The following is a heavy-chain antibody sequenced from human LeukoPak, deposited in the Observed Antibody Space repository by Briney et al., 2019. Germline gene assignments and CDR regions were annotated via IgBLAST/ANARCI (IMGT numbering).Heavy chain of an antibody. J-gene: IGHJ4*02. D-gene: IGHD4-17*01. CDR3: ARVSPNTVTTLQYFDY. Sequence: GASVKVSCKTSGGTFSNYAISWVRQAPGQGLEWMGRIIPIFGTANYAQKFQGRVTINADEFTSTVYMELYSLTSEDTAVYYCARVSPNTVTTLQYFDYWGQGTLVTVSS. V-gene: IGHV1-69*13. CDR1: GGTFSNYA. CDR2: IIPIFGTA.